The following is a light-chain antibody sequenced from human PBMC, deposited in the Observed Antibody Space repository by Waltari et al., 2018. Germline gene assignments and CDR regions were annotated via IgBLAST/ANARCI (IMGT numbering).Light chain of an antibody. CDR1: RGHIDTNY. CDR3: QSYDATNPWV. J-gene: IGLJ3*02. V-gene: IGLV6-57*02. Sequence: FMFSQPHSVSESPGKTVTISCTASRGHIDTNYVQWYQQRPDSAPTTVIYEDDQRPSGVPHRFSGSIDTSSNSASLTISGLQTEDEADYYCQSYDATNPWVFGGGTKLTVL. CDR2: EDD.